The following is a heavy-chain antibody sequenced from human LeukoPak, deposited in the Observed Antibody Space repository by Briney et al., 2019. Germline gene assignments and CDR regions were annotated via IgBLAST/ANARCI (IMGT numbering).Heavy chain of an antibody. Sequence: SETLSLTCAVSGGSISSSNWWSWVRQPPGKGLEWIGEIYYSGSTYYNPSLKSRVTISVDTSKNQFSLKLSSVTAADTAVYYCARGHYGGSFDYWGQGTLVTVSS. CDR1: GGSISSSNW. D-gene: IGHD4-23*01. CDR2: IYYSGST. CDR3: ARGHYGGSFDY. V-gene: IGHV4-4*02. J-gene: IGHJ4*02.